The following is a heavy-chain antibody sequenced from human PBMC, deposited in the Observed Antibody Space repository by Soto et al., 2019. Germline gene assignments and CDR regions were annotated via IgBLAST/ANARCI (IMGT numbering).Heavy chain of an antibody. CDR3: ARARMRYYHILTGYNAPYFDY. CDR2: INHSGST. V-gene: IGHV4-34*01. J-gene: IGHJ4*02. Sequence: QVQLQQWGAGLLKPSETLSLTCAVYGGSFSGYYWSWIRQPPGKGLEWIGEINHSGSTNYNPSLKSRVTISVDTSTSQFSLKLSSVTAADTAVYYCARARMRYYHILTGYNAPYFDYWGQGTLVTVSS. D-gene: IGHD3-9*01. CDR1: GGSFSGYY.